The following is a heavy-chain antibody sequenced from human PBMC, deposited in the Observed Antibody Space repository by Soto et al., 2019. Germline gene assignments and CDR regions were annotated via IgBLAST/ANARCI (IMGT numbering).Heavy chain of an antibody. D-gene: IGHD6-6*01. Sequence: SETLSLTCAVYGGSSSGYYWSWIRQPPGKGLEWIGEINHSGSTNYNPSLKSRVTISVDTSKNQFSLKLSSVTAADTAVYYCARGRGGYSSSTFDYWGQGTLVTVSS. CDR2: INHSGST. CDR3: ARGRGGYSSSTFDY. CDR1: GGSSSGYY. J-gene: IGHJ4*02. V-gene: IGHV4-34*01.